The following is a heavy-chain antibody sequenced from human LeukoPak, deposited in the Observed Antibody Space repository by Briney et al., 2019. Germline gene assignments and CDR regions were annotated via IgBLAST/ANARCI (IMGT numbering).Heavy chain of an antibody. CDR3: ARFPYFEGFDY. J-gene: IGHJ4*02. CDR1: GDSVSSSY. CDR2: IAASGTT. Sequence: PETLSLTCTVSGDSVSSSYWSWIRQPPGKGLEFIGYIAASGTTKHNPSLKSRVTLSMDTSKNQFSLKLRSVTAADTAVYFCARFPYFEGFDYWGQGTQVIVSS. D-gene: IGHD3-9*01. V-gene: IGHV4-4*08.